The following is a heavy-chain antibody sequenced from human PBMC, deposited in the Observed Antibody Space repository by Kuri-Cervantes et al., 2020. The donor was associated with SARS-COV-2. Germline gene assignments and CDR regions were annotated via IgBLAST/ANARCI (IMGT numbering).Heavy chain of an antibody. V-gene: IGHV3-23*01. CDR2: ISGSGGST. D-gene: IGHD3-22*01. CDR3: AKDHDPHYYDSSGYYAY. CDR1: GFTFSSYA. Sequence: GESLKISCAASGFTFSSYAMSWVRQAPGKGLEWVSAISGSGGSTYYADSVKGRFTISRDNSKNTLYLQMNSLRAEDTAVYYCAKDHDPHYYDSSGYYAYWGKGTLVTVSS. J-gene: IGHJ4*02.